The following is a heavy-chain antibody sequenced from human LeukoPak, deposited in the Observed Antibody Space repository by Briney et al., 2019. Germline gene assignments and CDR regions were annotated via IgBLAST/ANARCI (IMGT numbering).Heavy chain of an antibody. V-gene: IGHV3-23*01. CDR1: GFTFSSYA. CDR2: ISGSGGSA. Sequence: GGSLRLSCAASGFTFSSYAMNWVRQVPGKGLEWVSTISGSGGSAYYVDSVKGRFTISRDNSKNTLFLQMNSLRAEDTAVYYCARQPPYYYDSSGSLDYWGQGALVTVSS. CDR3: ARQPPYYYDSSGSLDY. J-gene: IGHJ4*02. D-gene: IGHD3-22*01.